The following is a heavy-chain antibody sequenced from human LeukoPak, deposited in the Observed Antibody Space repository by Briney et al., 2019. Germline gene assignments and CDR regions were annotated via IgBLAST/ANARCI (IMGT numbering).Heavy chain of an antibody. J-gene: IGHJ6*03. D-gene: IGHD6-13*01. CDR1: GFTFSSYG. CDR3: AKEGIAAAGTWYYYYYMDV. V-gene: IGHV3-23*01. Sequence: PGGSLRLSCAASGFTFSSYGMSWVRQAPGKGLEWVSAISGSGGSTYYADSVKGRFTISRDNSKNTLYLQMNSLRAEDTAVYYCAKEGIAAAGTWYYYYYMDVWGKGTTVTISS. CDR2: ISGSGGST.